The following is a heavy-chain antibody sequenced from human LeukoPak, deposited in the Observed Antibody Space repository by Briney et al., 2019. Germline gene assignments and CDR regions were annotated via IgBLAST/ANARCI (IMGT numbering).Heavy chain of an antibody. D-gene: IGHD3-22*01. J-gene: IGHJ4*02. Sequence: GASVKVSCKASGYTFTSYGISWVRQAPGQGLEWMGWISAYNGNTNYAQKLQGRVTMTTDTSTSTAYMELRSLRSDDTAVYYCARAASRSGWTYYCDSSGYYYYFDYWGQGTLVTVSS. CDR2: ISAYNGNT. CDR1: GYTFTSYG. CDR3: ARAASRSGWTYYCDSSGYYYYFDY. V-gene: IGHV1-18*01.